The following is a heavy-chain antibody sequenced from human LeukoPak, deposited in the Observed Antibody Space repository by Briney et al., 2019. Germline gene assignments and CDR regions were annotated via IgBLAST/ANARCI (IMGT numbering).Heavy chain of an antibody. CDR2: INHSGST. CDR3: ARHYGP. D-gene: IGHD3-16*01. J-gene: IGHJ5*02. V-gene: IGHV4-34*01. CDR1: GGSFSGYY. Sequence: SETLSLTCAVYGGSFSGYYWSWIRQPPGKGLEWIGEINHSGSTNYNPSLKSRATISVDTSRNQFSLNLSSVTAADTAVYYCARHYGPWGQGTLVAVSS.